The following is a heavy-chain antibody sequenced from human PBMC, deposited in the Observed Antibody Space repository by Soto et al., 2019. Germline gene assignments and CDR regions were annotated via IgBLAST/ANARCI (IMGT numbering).Heavy chain of an antibody. CDR2: INSDGSST. CDR1: GFTFSSYW. CDR3: ARAGVRGVPTPLFSNWFDP. D-gene: IGHD3-10*01. J-gene: IGHJ5*02. V-gene: IGHV3-74*01. Sequence: GGSLRLSCAASGFTFSSYWMHWVRQAPGKGLVWVSRINSDGSSTSYADSVKGRFTISRDNAKNTLYLQMNSLRAEDTAVYYCARAGVRGVPTPLFSNWFDPWGQGNLVTVSS.